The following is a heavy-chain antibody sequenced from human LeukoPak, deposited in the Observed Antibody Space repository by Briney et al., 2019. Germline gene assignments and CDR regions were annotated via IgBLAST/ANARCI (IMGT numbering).Heavy chain of an antibody. V-gene: IGHV3-7*05. Sequence: GGSLRLSCAASGFTFSNHWMNWVRHAPGKGLEWVANIKQDGSERYYVDSVKGRFTISRDNAKNSLYLQMNSLRAEDTAVYYCARGSLGAFDSWGQGALVTVSS. J-gene: IGHJ4*02. CDR1: GFTFSNHW. CDR2: IKQDGSER. CDR3: ARGSLGAFDS. D-gene: IGHD1-26*01.